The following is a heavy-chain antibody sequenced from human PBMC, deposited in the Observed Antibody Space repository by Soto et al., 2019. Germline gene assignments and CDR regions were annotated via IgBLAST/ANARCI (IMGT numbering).Heavy chain of an antibody. CDR1: GFTFSSYS. D-gene: IGHD6-6*01. V-gene: IGHV3-21*01. CDR2: ISSSSSYI. CDR3: ARIQLVYDAFDI. Sequence: PGGSLRLSCAASGFTFSSYSMNWVRRAPGKGLEWVSSISSSSSYIYYADSVKGRFTISRDNAKNSLYLQMNSLRAEDTAVYYCARIQLVYDAFDIWGQGTMVTVSS. J-gene: IGHJ3*02.